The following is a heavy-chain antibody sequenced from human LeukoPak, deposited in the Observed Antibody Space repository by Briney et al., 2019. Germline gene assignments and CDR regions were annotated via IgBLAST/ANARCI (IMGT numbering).Heavy chain of an antibody. J-gene: IGHJ4*02. CDR1: GYTLTELS. CDR2: MNPNSGNT. V-gene: IGHV1-8*01. Sequence: ASVKVSCKVSGYTLTELSMHWVRQATGQGLEWMGWMNPNSGNTGYAQKFQGRVTMTRNTSISTAYMELGSLRSEDTAVYYCARGRYSGSYIDLYVYWGQGTLVTVSS. D-gene: IGHD1-26*01. CDR3: ARGRYSGSYIDLYVY.